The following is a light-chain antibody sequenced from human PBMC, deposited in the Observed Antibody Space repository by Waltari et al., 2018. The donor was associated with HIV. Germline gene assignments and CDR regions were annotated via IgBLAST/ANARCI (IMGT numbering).Light chain of an antibody. V-gene: IGKV3-15*01. CDR3: QQNDDWPWT. CDR2: GAS. Sequence: EIVMTQSPATLSVSPGERATLSCRASHGVSNNLAWFQQKPGHAPRLLIYGASTRATGVPGRFSGSGSGKDFTLTISSLQSEDFALYYCQQNDDWPWTFGQGTKVEIK. J-gene: IGKJ1*01. CDR1: HGVSNN.